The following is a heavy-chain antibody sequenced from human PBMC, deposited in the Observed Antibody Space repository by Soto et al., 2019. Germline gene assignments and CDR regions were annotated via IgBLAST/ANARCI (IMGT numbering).Heavy chain of an antibody. CDR2: INAGDGRT. CDR3: ARGEGYGSGSYYSY. CDR1: GYTFTSYP. Sequence: GASVKVSCKASGYTFTSYPVHWVRQAPGQRLEWMGWINAGDGRTKYSQKFQGRVAITRDTSASTAYMELSSLRSEDTAVYYCARGEGYGSGSYYSYWGQGTLVTVSS. D-gene: IGHD3-10*01. V-gene: IGHV1-3*01. J-gene: IGHJ4*02.